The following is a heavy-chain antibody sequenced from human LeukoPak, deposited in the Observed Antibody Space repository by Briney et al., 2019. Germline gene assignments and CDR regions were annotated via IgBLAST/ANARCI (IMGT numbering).Heavy chain of an antibody. V-gene: IGHV1-18*01. J-gene: IGHJ4*02. CDR2: ISGNNGNT. CDR3: ARAPMYDSSGYFIH. D-gene: IGHD3-22*01. CDR1: GYTFTSYG. Sequence: ASVTVSCKASGYTFTSYGISWVRQAPGQGLEWMGWISGNNGNTNYAQKLQGRVTMTTDTSTSTAYMELRSLTSDDTAVYYCARAPMYDSSGYFIHWGQGARVTVSS.